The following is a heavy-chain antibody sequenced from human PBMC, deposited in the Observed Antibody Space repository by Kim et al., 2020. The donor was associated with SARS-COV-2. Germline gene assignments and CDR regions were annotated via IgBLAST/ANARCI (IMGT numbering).Heavy chain of an antibody. CDR1: GFSLSTSGMC. CDR3: ARMLRIAAAGNRGYYYGMDV. D-gene: IGHD6-13*01. Sequence: SGPTLVKPTQTLTLTCTFSGFSLSTSGMCVSWIRQPPGKALEWLALIDWDDDKYYSTSLKTRLTISKDTSKNQVVLTMTNMDPVDTATYYCARMLRIAAAGNRGYYYGMDVWGQGTTVTVSS. CDR2: IDWDDDK. J-gene: IGHJ6*02. V-gene: IGHV2-70*01.